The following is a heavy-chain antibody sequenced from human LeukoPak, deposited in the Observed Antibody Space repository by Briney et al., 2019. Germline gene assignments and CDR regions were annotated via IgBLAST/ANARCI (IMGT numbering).Heavy chain of an antibody. CDR3: ARRHGRCSDGSCYYPDY. CDR2: MNPNSGNT. CDR1: GYTFTSYD. Sequence: ASVKVSCKASGYTFTSYDINWVRQATGQGLEWMGWMNPNSGNTGYAQKFQGRVTMTRNSSVTTAYMELSSLRSEDTAVYYCARRHGRCSDGSCYYPDYWGQGTLVTVSS. J-gene: IGHJ4*02. V-gene: IGHV1-8*01. D-gene: IGHD2-15*01.